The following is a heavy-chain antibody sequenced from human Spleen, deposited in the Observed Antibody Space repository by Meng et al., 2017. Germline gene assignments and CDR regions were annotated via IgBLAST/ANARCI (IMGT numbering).Heavy chain of an antibody. J-gene: IGHJ5*02. D-gene: IGHD3-22*01. CDR1: GGSISSGGYY. Sequence: QVQLQESGPRLVKPSQTLSLTCTVSGGSISSGGYYWSWIRQHPGKGLEWIGCIYYSESTYYTPSLQSRVTISVDTSKNQFSLRLSSVTAADTAVYYCARDGSGYGRFDPWGQGTLVTVSS. CDR2: IYYSEST. V-gene: IGHV4-31*03. CDR3: ARDGSGYGRFDP.